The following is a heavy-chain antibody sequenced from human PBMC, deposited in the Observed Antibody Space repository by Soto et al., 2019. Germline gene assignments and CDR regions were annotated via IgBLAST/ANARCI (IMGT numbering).Heavy chain of an antibody. Sequence: QVQLQQWGAGLLKPSETLSLTCAVYGGSFSGYYWSWIRQPPGKGLEWIGEINHSGSTNYNPSLKSRVTISVDTSKNQFSLKLSSVTAADTAVYYCARSPYYYYYYYMDVRGKGTTVTVSS. CDR3: ARSPYYYYYYYMDV. V-gene: IGHV4-34*01. CDR2: INHSGST. CDR1: GGSFSGYY. J-gene: IGHJ6*03.